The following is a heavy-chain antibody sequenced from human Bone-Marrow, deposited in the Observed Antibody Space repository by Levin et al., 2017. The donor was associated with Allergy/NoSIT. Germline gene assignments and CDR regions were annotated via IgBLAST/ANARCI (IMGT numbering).Heavy chain of an antibody. CDR2: IDWEDDK. CDR3: ARGHFNSSFSCLVY. D-gene: IGHD2/OR15-2a*01. J-gene: IGHJ4*02. V-gene: IGHV2-70*01. CDR1: GFSLNTGEMR. Sequence: SGPTLVKPTQTLTLTCTFSGFSLNTGEMRVSWIRQPPGKALERLALIDWEDDKYYSTSLKTRLTISKGTSGNQVVLTMTNMDPVDTATYYCARGHFNSSFSCLVYWGQGTLVPVSS.